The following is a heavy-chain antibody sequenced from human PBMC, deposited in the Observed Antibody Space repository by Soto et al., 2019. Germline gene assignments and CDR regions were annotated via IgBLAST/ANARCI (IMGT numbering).Heavy chain of an antibody. CDR2: IYYSGST. Sequence: PSETLSLTCTVSGGSIGSGGYYWSWIRQHPGKGLEWIGYIYYSGSTYYNPSLKSRVTISVDTSKNQFSLKLSSVTAADTAVYYCARDRRVAATHYYYYGMDVWGQXTTITVSS. CDR3: ARDRRVAATHYYYYGMDV. CDR1: GGSIGSGGYY. D-gene: IGHD2-15*01. V-gene: IGHV4-31*03. J-gene: IGHJ6*02.